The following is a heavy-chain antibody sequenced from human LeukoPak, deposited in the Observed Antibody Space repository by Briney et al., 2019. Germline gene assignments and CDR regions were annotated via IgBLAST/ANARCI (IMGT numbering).Heavy chain of an antibody. CDR3: ARHGYCTSTSCYPDY. V-gene: IGHV4-61*02. J-gene: IGHJ4*02. Sequence: SETLSLTCTVSGGSINSGFYYWSWIRQPAGKGLEWIGRIYTSGSTNYNPSLKSRVTISLDTSRNQFSLNLRSVTAADTAVYYCARHGYCTSTSCYPDYWGQGTLVTVSS. CDR2: IYTSGST. D-gene: IGHD2-2*03. CDR1: GGSINSGFYY.